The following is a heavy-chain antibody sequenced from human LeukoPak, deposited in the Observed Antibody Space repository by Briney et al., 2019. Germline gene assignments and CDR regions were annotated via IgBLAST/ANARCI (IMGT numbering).Heavy chain of an antibody. Sequence: ASVKVSCKASGYTFTGYYMHWVRQAPGQGLEWMGWINPNSGGTNYAQKFQGRVTMTRDTSISTAYMELSRLRSDDTAVYYCARDFPYGSGSTFDYWGQGTLVTVSS. CDR3: ARDFPYGSGSTFDY. CDR1: GYTFTGYY. D-gene: IGHD3-10*01. V-gene: IGHV1-2*02. CDR2: INPNSGGT. J-gene: IGHJ4*02.